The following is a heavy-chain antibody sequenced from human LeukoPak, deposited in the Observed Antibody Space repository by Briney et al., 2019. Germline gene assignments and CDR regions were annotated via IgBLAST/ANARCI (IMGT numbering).Heavy chain of an antibody. Sequence: SETLSLTCTVSGGSISSGTYYWAWIRQPPGKGLEWIGNIYFDGSTNYNPSLKSRVTISLDTSKNQFSLKLSSMTAADTAVYYCARRLGQWLGRGWFDTWGQGTLVTVSS. J-gene: IGHJ5*02. CDR1: GGSISSGTYY. CDR3: ARRLGQWLGRGWFDT. CDR2: IYFDGST. D-gene: IGHD6-19*01. V-gene: IGHV4-39*07.